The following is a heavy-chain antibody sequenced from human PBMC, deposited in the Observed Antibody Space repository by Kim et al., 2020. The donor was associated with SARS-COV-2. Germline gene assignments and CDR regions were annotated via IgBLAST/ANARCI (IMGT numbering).Heavy chain of an antibody. V-gene: IGHV1-69*04. D-gene: IGHD4-17*01. CDR2: RA. J-gene: IGHJ4*02. CDR3: ARVHGDYFDY. Sequence: RANYAQKFQGGVTITADNSTSTAYMELSSLRSEDTAVYYCARVHGDYFDYWGQGTLVTVSS.